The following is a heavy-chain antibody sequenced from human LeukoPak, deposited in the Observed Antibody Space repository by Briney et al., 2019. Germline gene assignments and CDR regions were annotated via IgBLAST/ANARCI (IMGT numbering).Heavy chain of an antibody. Sequence: GESLKISCKGSGYSFTSYWIGWVRQMPGKGLEWMGIIYPGDSDTRYSPSFQGQVTISANKSISTAYLQWSSLKASDTAMYYCARSEELSLYYFDYWGQGTLVTVSS. V-gene: IGHV5-51*01. CDR2: IYPGDSDT. CDR3: ARSEELSLYYFDY. D-gene: IGHD3-16*02. J-gene: IGHJ4*02. CDR1: GYSFTSYW.